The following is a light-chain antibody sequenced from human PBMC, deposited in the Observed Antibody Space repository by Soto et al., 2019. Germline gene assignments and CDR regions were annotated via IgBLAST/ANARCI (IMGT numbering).Light chain of an antibody. J-gene: IGLJ1*01. CDR3: QTWGTGIRV. CDR2: LNSDGSH. Sequence: QSVLTQSPSASASLGASVKLTCTLSRGHSSYAIAWHQQQPEKGPHYLMKLNSDGSHSKGDGIPDRFSGSSSGAERYLTISSLQSEDEADYYCQTWGTGIRVFGTGTKVTVL. CDR1: RGHSSYA. V-gene: IGLV4-69*01.